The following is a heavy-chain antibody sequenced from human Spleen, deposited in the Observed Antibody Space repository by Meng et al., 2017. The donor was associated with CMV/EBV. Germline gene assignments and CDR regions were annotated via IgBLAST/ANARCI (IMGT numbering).Heavy chain of an antibody. D-gene: IGHD4-17*01. Sequence: ASVKVSCKASGYTFTNYYIHWVRQAPGQGLEWMAWINLINGDTSYAQKFQGRVTVTRDTSISTAYMELSSLTSDDTAVYYCARSDYGDFDYWGQGTLVTVSS. J-gene: IGHJ4*02. CDR2: INLINGDT. CDR3: ARSDYGDFDY. CDR1: GYTFTNYY. V-gene: IGHV1-2*02.